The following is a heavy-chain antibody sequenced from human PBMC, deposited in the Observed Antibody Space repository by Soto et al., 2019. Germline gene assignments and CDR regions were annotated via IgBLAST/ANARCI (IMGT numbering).Heavy chain of an antibody. V-gene: IGHV3-23*01. CDR1: GFTFADYA. CDR3: AKGSPVVAAVDWFDP. J-gene: IGHJ5*02. Sequence: EVQLLESGGGLVQPGGSLRLSCAASGFTFADYAMTWVRQAPGKGLEWVSAISGSGGSTYYADSVKGRFTISRDNSKNTRYLQMNRLRAEDTAVYYCAKGSPVVAAVDWFDPWGHGTLVTVSS. D-gene: IGHD2-15*01. CDR2: ISGSGGST.